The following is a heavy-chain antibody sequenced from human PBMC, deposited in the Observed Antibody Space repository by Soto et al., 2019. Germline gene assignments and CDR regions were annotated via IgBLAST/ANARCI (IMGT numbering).Heavy chain of an antibody. Sequence: SETLSLTCTVSGGSIISSLYYWAWIRQPPGKGLEWIGSVHDSGSTYDNPSLKSRVTISVDTSKNQFSLILTSVTAADSAVYYCARHIRGAVTMNWFDPWGQGTLVTVSS. CDR3: ARHIRGAVTMNWFDP. D-gene: IGHD4-17*01. V-gene: IGHV4-39*01. CDR2: VHDSGST. J-gene: IGHJ5*02. CDR1: GGSIISSLYY.